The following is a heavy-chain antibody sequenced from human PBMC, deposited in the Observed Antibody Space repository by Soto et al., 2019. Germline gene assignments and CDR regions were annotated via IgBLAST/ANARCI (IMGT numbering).Heavy chain of an antibody. CDR1: GFTFSSYS. D-gene: IGHD2-15*01. CDR2: IYYSGST. V-gene: IGHV4-59*06. J-gene: IGHJ5*02. Sequence: PGGSLRLSCAASGFTFSSYSMNWVRQAPGKGLEWIGYIYYSGSTYYNPSLKSRVTISVDTSKNQFSLKLSSVTAADTAVYYCARGRVLVVVAATRYWFDPWGQGTLVTVSS. CDR3: ARGRVLVVVAATRYWFDP.